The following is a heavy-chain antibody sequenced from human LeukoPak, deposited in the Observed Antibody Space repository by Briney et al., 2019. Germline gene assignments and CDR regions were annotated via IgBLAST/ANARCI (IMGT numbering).Heavy chain of an antibody. J-gene: IGHJ6*03. CDR2: ISTSSSYI. V-gene: IGHV3-21*01. D-gene: IGHD3-3*01. CDR3: ARSYYTIFGVAPLSYYYYYMDV. CDR1: GFTFSSYN. Sequence: GGSLRLSCAASGFTFSSYNMKWVRQAPGKGLEWVSSISTSSSYIYYADSVKGRFTISRDNAKNSLYLQMNSLRAEDTAVYYCARSYYTIFGVAPLSYYYYYMDVWGKGTTVTVSS.